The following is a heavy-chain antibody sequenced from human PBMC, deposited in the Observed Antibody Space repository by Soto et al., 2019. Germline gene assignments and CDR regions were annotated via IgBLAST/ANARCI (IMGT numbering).Heavy chain of an antibody. CDR1: GFTFSSYA. J-gene: IGHJ6*03. CDR2: ISGSGGST. CDR3: AKGWNYYYDMDV. D-gene: IGHD3-3*01. Sequence: DVQLLESWGGLVQPGGSLRLSCAASGFTFSSYAMNWVRQAPGKGLEWVSAISGSGGSTYYAQSVKGRFTISRDNSKNTLYLQMNSLRVEDTAIYYCAKGWNYYYDMDVWGKGTTVTVTS. V-gene: IGHV3-23*01.